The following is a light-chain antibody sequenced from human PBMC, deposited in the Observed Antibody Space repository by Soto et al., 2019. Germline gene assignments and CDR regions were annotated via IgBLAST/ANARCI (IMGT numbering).Light chain of an antibody. Sequence: EIVLTQSPGTLSLSPGERATLSCRASQIVSASYLVWLRQKPGQTPRLVIYGASNRATGMPDRFSGSGSGTDFTLTISRLEPEDFAVYYCHQYESSLWTFGQGTKVDIK. CDR1: QIVSASY. J-gene: IGKJ1*01. V-gene: IGKV3-20*01. CDR3: HQYESSLWT. CDR2: GAS.